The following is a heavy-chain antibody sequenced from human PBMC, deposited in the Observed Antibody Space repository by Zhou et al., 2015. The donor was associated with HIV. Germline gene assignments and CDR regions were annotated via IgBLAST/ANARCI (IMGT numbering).Heavy chain of an antibody. CDR3: ARGEHIVMVTSVTDY. D-gene: IGHD2-21*02. Sequence: QVQLVQSGAEVKKPGASVKVSCRSSGYSFHSYAISWVRQAPGQGLEWMGWISPYNGKTDFVEKYEGRLKMTADTSTSTAYMELKFLSPDDTAVYYCARGEHIVMVTSVTDYWGQGTMVTVSS. J-gene: IGHJ4*02. CDR1: GYSFHSYA. V-gene: IGHV1-18*01. CDR2: ISPYNGKT.